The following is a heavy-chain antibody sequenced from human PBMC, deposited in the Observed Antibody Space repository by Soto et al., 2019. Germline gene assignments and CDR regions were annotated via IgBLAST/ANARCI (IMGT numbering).Heavy chain of an antibody. D-gene: IGHD2-15*01. CDR2: IYYSGST. CDR3: ARRRRYCSGGSCYPYGTDYYYYGMDV. CDR1: GGSISSSSYY. Sequence: SETLSLTCTVSGGSISSSSYYWGWIRQPPGKGLEWIGSIYYSGSTYYNPSLKSRVTISVDTSKNQFSLKLSSVTAADTAVYYCARRRRYCSGGSCYPYGTDYYYYGMDVWGQGTTVTVSS. V-gene: IGHV4-39*01. J-gene: IGHJ6*02.